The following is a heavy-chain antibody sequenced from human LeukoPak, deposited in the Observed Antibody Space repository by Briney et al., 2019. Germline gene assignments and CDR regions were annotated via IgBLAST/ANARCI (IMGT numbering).Heavy chain of an antibody. CDR3: ARHDIYDSSYNWFDP. Sequence: SETLSLTCTVSGGSISSGDYYWGWIRQPPGKGLEWIGSIYYSGSTYYNPSLKSRVTISVDTSKNQFSLKLSSVTAADTAAYYCARHDIYDSSYNWFDPWGQGTLVTVSS. D-gene: IGHD3-22*01. J-gene: IGHJ5*02. V-gene: IGHV4-39*01. CDR2: IYYSGST. CDR1: GGSISSGDYY.